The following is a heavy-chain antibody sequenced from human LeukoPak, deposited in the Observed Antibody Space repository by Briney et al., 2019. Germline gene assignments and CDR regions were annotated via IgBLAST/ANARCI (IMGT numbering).Heavy chain of an antibody. CDR1: GYTFTGYY. Sequence: ASVKASCKASGYTFTGYYMHWVRQAPGQGLEWMGWINPNSGGTNYAQKFQGRVTMTRDTSISTAYMELSRLRSDDTAVYYCARVPAAIGVRWFDPWGQGTLVTVSS. D-gene: IGHD2-2*01. CDR2: INPNSGGT. CDR3: ARVPAAIGVRWFDP. V-gene: IGHV1-2*02. J-gene: IGHJ5*02.